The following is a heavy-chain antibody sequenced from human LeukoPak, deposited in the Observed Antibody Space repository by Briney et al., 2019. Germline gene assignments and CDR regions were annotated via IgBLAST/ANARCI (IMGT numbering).Heavy chain of an antibody. CDR1: GYTFTSYG. D-gene: IGHD5-18*01. CDR2: ISAYNGNT. Sequence: GASVKVSCKASGYTFTSYGISWVRQAPGQGLEWMGWISAYNGNTNYAQKLQGRVTMTTDTSTSTAYMELRSLRSDDTAVYYCGKTTAGYSSGQKPAWPVDYWGQGTLVTVSS. CDR3: GKTTAGYSSGQKPAWPVDY. V-gene: IGHV1-18*01. J-gene: IGHJ4*02.